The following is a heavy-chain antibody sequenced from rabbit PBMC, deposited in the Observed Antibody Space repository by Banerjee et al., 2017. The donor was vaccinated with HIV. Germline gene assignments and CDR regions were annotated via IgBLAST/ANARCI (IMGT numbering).Heavy chain of an antibody. CDR3: ARDLAGVIGWNFGL. CDR2: IDAGITDNT. V-gene: IGHV1S40*01. Sequence: QQLVESGGGLVKPGASLTLTCKASGFSFSGGYDMCWVRQAPGKGLEWIGDIDAGITDNTWYANWAKGRFTISKTSSTTVTLQMTSLTAADTATYFCARDLAGVIGWNFGLWGPGTLVTVS. J-gene: IGHJ4*01. D-gene: IGHD4-1*01. CDR1: GFSFSGGYD.